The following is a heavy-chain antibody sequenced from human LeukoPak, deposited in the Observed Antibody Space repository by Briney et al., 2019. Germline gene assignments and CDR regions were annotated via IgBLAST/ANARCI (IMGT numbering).Heavy chain of an antibody. CDR3: VIWGDYDVLTGYYVPDY. J-gene: IGHJ4*02. D-gene: IGHD3-9*01. V-gene: IGHV3-23*01. Sequence: GASLRLSCVAPGFTFSNYAMSWVRQAPGKGLEWVSAITGSGTNTYYADSVKGRFTISRDNSKNTVFLQMNSLRHEDTAIYYCVIWGDYDVLTGYYVPDYWGQGTLVTVSS. CDR2: ITGSGTNT. CDR1: GFTFSNYA.